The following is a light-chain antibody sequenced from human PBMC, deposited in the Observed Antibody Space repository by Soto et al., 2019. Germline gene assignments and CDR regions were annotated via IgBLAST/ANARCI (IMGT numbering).Light chain of an antibody. J-gene: IGKJ1*01. CDR1: QSVSSY. CDR2: CAS. V-gene: IGKV3-15*01. CDR3: QQCNDWPWT. Sequence: EIVLTQSPATLSLSPGERATLSCRASQSVSSYLAWYQQKPGQAPRLLIYCASTRATGISARFSGSGSGTEFTLTISSLQSEDFAVYYCQQCNDWPWTFGQGTKVDI.